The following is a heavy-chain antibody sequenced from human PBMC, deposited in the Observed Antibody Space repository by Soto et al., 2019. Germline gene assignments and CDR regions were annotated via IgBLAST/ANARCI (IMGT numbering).Heavy chain of an antibody. D-gene: IGHD5-12*01. CDR1: GYTFSDYA. CDR3: ARWTPVWFDP. V-gene: IGHV1-3*05. CDR2: INAGNGKT. Sequence: QVQLVQSGAEEKKPGASVKVSCKASGYTFSDYAIHWVRQAPGQRPEWMGWINAGNGKTKFSQKFQGRVTITRETSASTAYIELSSLRSEDTAVYYCARWTPVWFDPWDQGTLVTVSS. J-gene: IGHJ5*02.